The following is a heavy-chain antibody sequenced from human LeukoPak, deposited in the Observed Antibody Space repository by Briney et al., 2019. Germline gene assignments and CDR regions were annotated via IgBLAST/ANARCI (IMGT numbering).Heavy chain of an antibody. D-gene: IGHD6-13*01. J-gene: IGHJ3*02. CDR3: AKDMATGYSSSWHHDAFDI. CDR1: GFTFDDYA. CDR2: ISWNSGSI. Sequence: GGSLRLSCAASGFTFDDYAMHWVRHAPGKGLEWVSGISWNSGSIGYADSVKGRFTISRDNAKNSLYLQMNSLRAEDTALYYCAKDMATGYSSSWHHDAFDIWGQGTMVTGAS. V-gene: IGHV3-9*01.